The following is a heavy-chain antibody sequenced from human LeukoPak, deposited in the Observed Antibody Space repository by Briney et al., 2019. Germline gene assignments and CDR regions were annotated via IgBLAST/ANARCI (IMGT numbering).Heavy chain of an antibody. D-gene: IGHD3-22*01. Sequence: PSETLSLTCTVSGGSISSSSYYWGWIRQPPGRGLEWIGSIYYSGSTYYNPSLKSRVTISVDTSKNQFSLKLSSVTAADTAVYYCARSPSITMIVVVIKNWFDPWGQETLVTVSS. CDR2: IYYSGST. CDR3: ARSPSITMIVVVIKNWFDP. V-gene: IGHV4-39*01. J-gene: IGHJ5*02. CDR1: GGSISSSSYY.